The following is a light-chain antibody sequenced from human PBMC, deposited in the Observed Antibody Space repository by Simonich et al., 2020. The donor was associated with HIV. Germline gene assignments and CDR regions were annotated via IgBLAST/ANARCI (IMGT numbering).Light chain of an antibody. V-gene: IGLV2-14*03. Sequence: QSALTQPASVSGSPGQSITISCTGTSSDVGGYNYVSWYQQHPGKAPKLMIYDVSNRPSGVSNRFSGSKSGNTASLTISGLQAEDEADYYCSSYTGSSTLWWVFGGGTKLTVL. CDR2: DVS. J-gene: IGLJ3*02. CDR3: SSYTGSSTLWWV. CDR1: SSDVGGYNY.